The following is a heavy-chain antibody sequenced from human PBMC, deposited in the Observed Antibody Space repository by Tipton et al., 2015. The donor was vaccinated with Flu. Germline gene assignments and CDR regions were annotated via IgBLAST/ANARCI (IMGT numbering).Heavy chain of an antibody. D-gene: IGHD2/OR15-2a*01. CDR1: GGSIGGSEW. Sequence: PGLVKPSGTLSLICTVSGGSIGGSEWWSWVRQPPGKGLEWIGEIYHSGSTNYNPSLKSGVTISVDKSKNHFTLKLRSVTAADTAVYYCATRNIHYFSDDRQASAFDVWGQGTMVTVSS. CDR2: IYHSGST. CDR3: ATRNIHYFSDDRQASAFDV. J-gene: IGHJ3*01. V-gene: IGHV4-4*02.